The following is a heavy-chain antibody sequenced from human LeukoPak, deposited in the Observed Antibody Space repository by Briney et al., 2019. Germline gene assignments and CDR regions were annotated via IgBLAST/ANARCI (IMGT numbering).Heavy chain of an antibody. CDR3: AREYCSGDNCFFDY. Sequence: SETLSLTCTVSGGSISSGNYYWTCIRQPAGKGLEWIGHIYTNGSTNYYPFLKSRVTISLDTSKNQFSLKLTSVTAADTAVYYCAREYCSGDNCFFDYWGQGTLVTVSS. CDR2: IYTNGST. D-gene: IGHD2-15*01. V-gene: IGHV4-61*09. CDR1: GGSISSGNYY. J-gene: IGHJ4*02.